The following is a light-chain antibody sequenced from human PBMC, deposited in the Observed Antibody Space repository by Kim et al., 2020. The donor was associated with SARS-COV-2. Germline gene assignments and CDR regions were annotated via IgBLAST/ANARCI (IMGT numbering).Light chain of an antibody. V-gene: IGKV3-11*01. CDR3: QQRTNWPPVT. Sequence: YPGETATLSCRASENIYDYLAWYQQKPGQAPRLLIHDASTRASDIPARFSGSGSGTDFTLTITSLEPDDSAVYYCQQRTNWPPVTFGGGTKVDIK. CDR1: ENIYDY. J-gene: IGKJ4*01. CDR2: DAS.